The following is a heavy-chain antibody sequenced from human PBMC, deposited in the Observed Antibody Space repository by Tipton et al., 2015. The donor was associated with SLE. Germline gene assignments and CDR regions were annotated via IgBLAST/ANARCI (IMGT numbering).Heavy chain of an antibody. CDR1: GGSLSSDVFY. CDR2: INPSGST. CDR3: ARGLDTFDI. J-gene: IGHJ3*02. Sequence: TLSLTCTVSGGSLSSDVFYWNWIRQPAGKGLEWIGRINPSGSTNYNPSLNSRVTISVDTSKTQFSLKLTSVTAADTAVYYCARGLDTFDIWGQGTMVTVSS. V-gene: IGHV4-61*02.